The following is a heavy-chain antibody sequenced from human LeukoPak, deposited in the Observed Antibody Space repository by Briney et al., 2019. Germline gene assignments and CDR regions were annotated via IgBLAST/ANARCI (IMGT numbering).Heavy chain of an antibody. CDR2: IVPILGIA. CDR3: AVSSSWSRTWDY. J-gene: IGHJ4*02. D-gene: IGHD6-13*01. Sequence: SVKVSCKASGGTFSSYAISWVQQAPGQGLEWMGRIVPILGIANYAQKFQGRVTITADKSTSTAYMELSSLRSEDTAVYYCAVSSSWSRTWDYWGQGTLVTVSS. V-gene: IGHV1-69*04. CDR1: GGTFSSYA.